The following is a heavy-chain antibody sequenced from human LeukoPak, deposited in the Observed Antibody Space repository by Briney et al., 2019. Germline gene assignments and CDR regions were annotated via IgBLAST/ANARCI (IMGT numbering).Heavy chain of an antibody. CDR2: IYYSGST. V-gene: IGHV4-59*08. CDR1: GGSIGTYY. D-gene: IGHD2-15*01. CDR3: ARHLIGVGVDY. J-gene: IGHJ4*02. Sequence: PSETLSLTCPVSGGSIGTYYWSWIRPPPGKGLEWIGYIYYSGSTNYNPSLKSRVTISVDTSKNHFSLKLSSVTAADTAVYYCARHLIGVGVDYWGQGTLVTVSS.